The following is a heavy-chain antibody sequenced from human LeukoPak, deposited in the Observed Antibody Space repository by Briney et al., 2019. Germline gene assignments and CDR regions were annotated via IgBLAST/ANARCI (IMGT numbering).Heavy chain of an antibody. CDR1: GGTFSSYA. V-gene: IGHV1-69*04. CDR3: ARVHYDFWSGYKDY. Sequence: ASVKVSCKASGGTFSSYAISWVRQAPGQGLEWTGRIIPILGIANYAQKFQGRVTITADKSTSTAYMELSSLRSEDTAVYYCARVHYDFWSGYKDYWGQGTLVTVSS. J-gene: IGHJ4*02. D-gene: IGHD3-3*01. CDR2: IIPILGIA.